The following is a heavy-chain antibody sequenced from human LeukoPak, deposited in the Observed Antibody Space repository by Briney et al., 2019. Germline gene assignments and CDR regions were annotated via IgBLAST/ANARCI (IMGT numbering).Heavy chain of an antibody. CDR1: GGSFSGYY. J-gene: IGHJ5*02. CDR2: INHSGST. V-gene: IGHV4-34*01. Sequence: PSETLSLTCAVYGGSFSGYYWSSIRQPPGKGLEWIGEINHSGSTNYNPSLKSRVTIPVDTSKNQFSLKLSSVTAADTAVYYCARVLTGYYGSGRSGNWFDPWGQGTLVTVSS. D-gene: IGHD3-10*01. CDR3: ARVLTGYYGSGRSGNWFDP.